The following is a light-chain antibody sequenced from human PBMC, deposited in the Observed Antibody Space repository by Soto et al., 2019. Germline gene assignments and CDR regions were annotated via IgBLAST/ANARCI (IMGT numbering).Light chain of an antibody. CDR1: QSINTW. J-gene: IGKJ3*01. CDR3: QQANGFPFT. V-gene: IGKV1D-12*01. Sequence: DIQMTQSPSSVSASVGDRVTITCRTSQSINTWLTWYQQKPGKAPKLLIYAASSLQSGVPSRFSGSGAGTDFTLTITSLQHEDVGTYYCQQANGFPFTFGPGTKVGIK. CDR2: AAS.